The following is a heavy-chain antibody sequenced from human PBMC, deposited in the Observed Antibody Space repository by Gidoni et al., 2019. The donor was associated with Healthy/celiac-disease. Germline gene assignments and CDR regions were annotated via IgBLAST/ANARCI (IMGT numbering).Heavy chain of an antibody. V-gene: IGHV3-23*01. D-gene: IGHD1-26*01. CDR2: ISGSGGST. CDR3: ANLVSGGGSYPYYFDY. J-gene: IGHJ4*02. CDR1: GFTFSNYA. Sequence: EVQLLESGGDLVQPGGCLRLASSADGFTFSNYAMSWVRQAPGKGLEWVSAISGSGGSTYYAVSVKGRFTISRDNSKNTLYLQMNSLRAEDTAVYYCANLVSGGGSYPYYFDYWGQGTLVTVSS.